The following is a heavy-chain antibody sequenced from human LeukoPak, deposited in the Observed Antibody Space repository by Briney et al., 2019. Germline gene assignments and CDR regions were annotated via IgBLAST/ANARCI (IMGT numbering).Heavy chain of an antibody. V-gene: IGHV2-70*11. CDR3: ARIPPYSGYVKD. Sequence: TLSLTCTVSGGSFSTGTYYWSWIRQPAGKALEWLARIDWDDDKYYSTSLKTRLTISKDTSKNQVVLTMTNMDPVDTATYYCARIPPYSGYVKDWGQGTLVTVSS. CDR1: GGSFSTGTYY. D-gene: IGHD5-12*01. CDR2: IDWDDDK. J-gene: IGHJ4*02.